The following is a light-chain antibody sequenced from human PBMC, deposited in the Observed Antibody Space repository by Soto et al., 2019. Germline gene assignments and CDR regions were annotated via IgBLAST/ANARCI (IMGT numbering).Light chain of an antibody. CDR1: QSVSSN. CDR2: GAS. CDR3: QYYNKLPLT. V-gene: IGKV3-15*01. J-gene: IGKJ4*01. Sequence: EIVLTQSPATLSVSPGERATLSCRASQSVSSNLAWYQQKPGQAPRLVIYGASTMATGIPARFSGSGSGTEFTLTISSLQSEDFAVYYCQYYNKLPLTFGGGAKVEIK.